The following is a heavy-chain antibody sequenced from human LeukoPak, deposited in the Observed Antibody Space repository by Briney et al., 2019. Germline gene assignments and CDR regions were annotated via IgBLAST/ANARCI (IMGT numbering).Heavy chain of an antibody. CDR2: ISGSGGST. CDR1: GFTFSSYA. CDR3: AKARNGITIFGVVIGAPNWFDP. J-gene: IGHJ5*02. V-gene: IGHV3-23*01. D-gene: IGHD3-3*01. Sequence: GGSLRLSCAASGFTFSSYAMSWVPQAPGKGLEWVSAISGSGGSTYYADSVKGRFTISRDNSKNTLYLQMNSLRAEDTAVYYCAKARNGITIFGVVIGAPNWFDPWGQGTLVTVSS.